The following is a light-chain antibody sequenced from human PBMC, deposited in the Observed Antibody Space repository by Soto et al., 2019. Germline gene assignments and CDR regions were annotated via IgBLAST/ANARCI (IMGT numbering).Light chain of an antibody. J-gene: IGKJ4*01. CDR3: QECWVVPVA. CDR1: QGISNY. V-gene: IGKV1-27*01. Sequence: DIQMTQSPSSLSASVGDRATISCRASQGISNYLASYQQQPGTVPTLLIYAGATLQSGVPSRFSGSGSGTDFTLTISRLRPEDFSTYYCQECWVVPVAVGGGTKVEIK. CDR2: AGA.